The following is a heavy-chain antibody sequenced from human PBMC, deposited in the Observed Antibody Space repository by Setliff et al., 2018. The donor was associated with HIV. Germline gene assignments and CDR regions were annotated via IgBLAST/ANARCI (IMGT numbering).Heavy chain of an antibody. CDR1: GFTFSGYW. D-gene: IGHD1-26*01. V-gene: IGHV3-74*01. Sequence: PGGSLRLSCAASGFTFSGYWMHWVRQAPGKGLVWVSRINSDGSSTSYADSVKGRFTISRDNAKNTLYLQMDSLRAEDTAVYYCARDPRELLIAFDIWGQGTMVTVSS. CDR2: INSDGSST. CDR3: ARDPRELLIAFDI. J-gene: IGHJ3*02.